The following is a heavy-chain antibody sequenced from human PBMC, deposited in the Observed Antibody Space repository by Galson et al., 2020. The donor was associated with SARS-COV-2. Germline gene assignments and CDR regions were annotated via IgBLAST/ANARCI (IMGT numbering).Heavy chain of an antibody. CDR3: AKAFVRGIGYMGA. D-gene: IGHD3-10*02. CDR1: GCTFSRYG. Sequence: GGFLRLSCVASGCTFSRYGMCWVRQAPGQWLEWVATTSATTYYADSVRRRFIISRDDSKNTLYLQMNGLSADDTAVYYCAKAFVRGIGYMGAWGPGTTVTVSS. CDR2: TSATT. J-gene: IGHJ6*03. V-gene: IGHV3-23*01.